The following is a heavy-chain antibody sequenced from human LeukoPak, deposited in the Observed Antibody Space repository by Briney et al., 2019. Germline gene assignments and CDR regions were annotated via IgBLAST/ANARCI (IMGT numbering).Heavy chain of an antibody. J-gene: IGHJ4*02. CDR1: GGSISSYY. D-gene: IGHD3-22*01. CDR3: AREQYYDSSGYYY. CDR2: IYYSGST. Sequence: RASETLSLTCTVSGGSISSYYLSWIRQPPGKGLEWIGYIYYSGSTNYNPSLKSRVTISVDTSKNQFSLKLSSVTAADTAVYYCAREQYYDSSGYYYWGQGTLVTVSS. V-gene: IGHV4-59*01.